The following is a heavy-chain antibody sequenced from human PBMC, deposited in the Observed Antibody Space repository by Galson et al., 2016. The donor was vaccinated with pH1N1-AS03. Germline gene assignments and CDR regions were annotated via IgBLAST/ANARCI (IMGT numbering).Heavy chain of an antibody. CDR1: GFGFSSYS. D-gene: IGHD3-10*01. Sequence: SLRLSCAASGFGFSSYSMGWVRQAPGKGLGWVSSISSIITNIYYSDSVQGRFAISRDNAKNSLYLQMNSLRADDTAVYYCARGQVDLVRGYWFDPWGQGTLVTVSS. CDR3: ARGQVDLVRGYWFDP. CDR2: ISSIITNI. V-gene: IGHV3-21*01. J-gene: IGHJ5*02.